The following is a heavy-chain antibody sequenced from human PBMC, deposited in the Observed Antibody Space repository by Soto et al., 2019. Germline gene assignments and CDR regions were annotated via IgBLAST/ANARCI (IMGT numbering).Heavy chain of an antibody. J-gene: IGHJ4*02. V-gene: IGHV4-59*01. CDR2: IYNAGST. CDR3: ASGYCSSTSCYPFDY. Sequence: SETLSLTCSVSGGSISSYYWNWVRQPPGKGLEWIEYIYNAGSTDYNPSLKSRVTISVDTSKNQFSLKLNSVTTADTAVYYCASGYCSSTSCYPFDYWGQGSLVTVSS. CDR1: GGSISSYY. D-gene: IGHD2-2*03.